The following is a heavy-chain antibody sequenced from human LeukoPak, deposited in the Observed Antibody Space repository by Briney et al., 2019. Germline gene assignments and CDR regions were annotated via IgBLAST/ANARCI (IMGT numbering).Heavy chain of an antibody. D-gene: IGHD5/OR15-5a*01. Sequence: SQTLFLTCTVSGGSISSGSYYWSWIRQPAGKGLEWIGRIYTSGSTNYNPSLKSRVTISVDTSKNQFSLKLSSVTAADTAVYYCARSSRSTETAFDIWGQGTMVTVSS. CDR1: GGSISSGSYY. CDR2: IYTSGST. J-gene: IGHJ3*02. V-gene: IGHV4-61*02. CDR3: ARSSRSTETAFDI.